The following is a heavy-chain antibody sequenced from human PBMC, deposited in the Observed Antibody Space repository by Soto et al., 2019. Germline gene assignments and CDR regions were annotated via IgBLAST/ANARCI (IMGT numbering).Heavy chain of an antibody. J-gene: IGHJ4*02. Sequence: SVKVSCKASGCTFSSYTISWVRQAPGQGLEWMGRIIPILGIANYAQKFQGRVTITADKSTSTAYMELSSLRSEDTAVYYCARDLKLKALDYWGQGTLVTVSS. CDR2: IIPILGIA. V-gene: IGHV1-69*04. CDR3: ARDLKLKALDY. CDR1: GCTFSSYT.